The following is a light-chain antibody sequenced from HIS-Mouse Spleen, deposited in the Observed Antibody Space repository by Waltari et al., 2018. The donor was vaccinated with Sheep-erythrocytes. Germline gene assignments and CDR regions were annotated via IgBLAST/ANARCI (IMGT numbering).Light chain of an antibody. Sequence: QSAPPHPPAVSWSRASSATSSSTDSSGVVGSNHFASWYQQHPGKAPKLMIYDVSKRPSGVPDRFSGSKSGNTASLTISGLQAEDEADYYCCSYAGSYNQVFGTGTKVTVL. CDR1: SGVVGSNHF. V-gene: IGLV2-11*01. J-gene: IGLJ1*01. CDR3: CSYAGSYNQV. CDR2: DVS.